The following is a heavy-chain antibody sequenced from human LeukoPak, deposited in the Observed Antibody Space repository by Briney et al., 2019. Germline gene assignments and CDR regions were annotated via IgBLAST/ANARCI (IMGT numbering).Heavy chain of an antibody. V-gene: IGHV1-24*01. D-gene: IGHD1-26*01. J-gene: IGHJ4*02. Sequence: GASVKVSCKVSGYTLTELSMHWVRQAPGKGLEWMGGFDPEDGETIYAQKFQGRVTMTEDTSTDTAYMELSSLRSEDTAVYYCATDLSSSGSYYEVHYWGQGTLVTVSS. CDR2: FDPEDGET. CDR3: ATDLSSSGSYYEVHY. CDR1: GYTLTELS.